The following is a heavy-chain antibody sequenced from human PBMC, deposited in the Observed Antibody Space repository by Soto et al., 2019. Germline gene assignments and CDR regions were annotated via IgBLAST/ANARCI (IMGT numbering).Heavy chain of an antibody. V-gene: IGHV5-10-1*01. CDR2: IDPSDSQT. Sequence: PGESLKISCKGSGYSFAGYWITWVRQKPGNGLEWMGRIDPSDSQTYYSPSFRGHVTISVTKSNTTVFLQWSSLRASDTAMYYCARQIYDSDTGPNFQYYFDSWGQGTPVTVSS. CDR3: ARQIYDSDTGPNFQYYFDS. CDR1: GYSFAGYW. J-gene: IGHJ4*02. D-gene: IGHD3-22*01.